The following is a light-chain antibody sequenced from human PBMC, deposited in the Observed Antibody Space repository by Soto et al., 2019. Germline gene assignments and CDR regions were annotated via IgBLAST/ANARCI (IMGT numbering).Light chain of an antibody. Sequence: QTVVTQEPSLGVSPGGTVSLTCASSAGAVSTTNWPNWFQQKPGQAPRALIYSTNNKHSWTPARFSGSLLGGKAVLTLSGAQPEDEAEYYCSLYYGGAHLVVGGGTKLTVL. CDR2: STN. CDR1: AGAVSTTNW. CDR3: SLYYGGAHLV. J-gene: IGLJ3*02. V-gene: IGLV7-43*01.